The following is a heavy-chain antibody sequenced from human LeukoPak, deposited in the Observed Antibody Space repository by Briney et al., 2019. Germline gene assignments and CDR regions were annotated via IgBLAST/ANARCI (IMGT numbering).Heavy chain of an antibody. Sequence: GESLKISCKGSGYSFASHWIGWVRQMPGKGLEWMGIIYPGDSDTRYSPSFQGQVTISADKSISTAYLQWSSLKASDTAMYYCARPPTYYYDSSGPPDAFDIWGQGTMVTVSS. CDR2: IYPGDSDT. CDR3: ARPPTYYYDSSGPPDAFDI. J-gene: IGHJ3*02. D-gene: IGHD3-22*01. V-gene: IGHV5-51*01. CDR1: GYSFASHW.